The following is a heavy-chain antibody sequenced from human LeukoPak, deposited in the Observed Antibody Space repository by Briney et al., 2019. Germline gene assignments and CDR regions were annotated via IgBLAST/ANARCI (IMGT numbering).Heavy chain of an antibody. V-gene: IGHV3-7*01. CDR2: IKQDGSEK. J-gene: IGHJ5*02. D-gene: IGHD3-3*01. Sequence: GGSLRLSCAASGFTFSSYWMSWVRQAPGKGLEWVANIKQDGSEKYYVDSVKGRFTISRDNAKNSLYLQMNRLRAEDTAVYYCARGPRITIFGVVTTRNWFDPWGQGTLVTVSS. CDR3: ARGPRITIFGVVTTRNWFDP. CDR1: GFTFSSYW.